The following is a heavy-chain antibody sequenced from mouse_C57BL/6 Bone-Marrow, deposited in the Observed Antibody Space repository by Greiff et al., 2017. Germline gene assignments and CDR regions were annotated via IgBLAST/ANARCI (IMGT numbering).Heavy chain of an antibody. CDR3: AYGSSYDDFDY. D-gene: IGHD1-1*01. Sequence: QVQLQQPGAELVMPGASVKLSCKASGYTFTSYWMHWVKQRPGQGLEWIGKIDPNGGSTNYNQKFKSKATLTVDKSSSTAYMQLSSLTSEDSAVSYAAYGSSYDDFDYWGQGTTLTVSS. J-gene: IGHJ2*01. CDR2: IDPNGGST. V-gene: IGHV1-72*01. CDR1: GYTFTSYW.